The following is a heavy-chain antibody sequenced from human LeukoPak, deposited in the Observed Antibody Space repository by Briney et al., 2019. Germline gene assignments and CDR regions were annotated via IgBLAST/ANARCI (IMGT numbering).Heavy chain of an antibody. V-gene: IGHV3-23*01. CDR1: GFSFSSYG. J-gene: IGHJ1*01. D-gene: IGHD2-21*02. Sequence: PGGSLRLSCAASGFSFSSYGMSWVRQAPGKGLEWVSAISGSGGNTYYADSVKGRFTISRDNAKNSVYLQMNSLRAEDTAVYYCAREGHFVVLTGIPGYFHDWGQGTLVTVSS. CDR2: ISGSGGNT. CDR3: AREGHFVVLTGIPGYFHD.